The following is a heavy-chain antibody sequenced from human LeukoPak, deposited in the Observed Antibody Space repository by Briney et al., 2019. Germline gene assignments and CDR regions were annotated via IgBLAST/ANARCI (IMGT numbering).Heavy chain of an antibody. CDR2: INHSGST. J-gene: IGHJ4*02. CDR1: GGSFSGYY. Sequence: SETLSLTCAVYGGSFSGYYWSWIRQPPGKGLEWIGEINHSGSTNYNPSLKSRVTISVDTSKNQFSLKLSSVTAAGTAVYYCARAVRGYSYGYDYWGQGTLVTVSS. V-gene: IGHV4-34*01. CDR3: ARAVRGYSYGYDY. D-gene: IGHD5-18*01.